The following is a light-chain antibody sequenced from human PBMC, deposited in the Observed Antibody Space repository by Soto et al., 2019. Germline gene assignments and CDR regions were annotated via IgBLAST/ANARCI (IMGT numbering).Light chain of an antibody. CDR1: IHYDF. CDR3: GSYTSSSNYV. CDR2: EVS. Sequence: QSVLTQPASVSGSPGQSITISCTGYIHYDFVSWYQQHPGTAPKLVIYEVSNRPSGTSDRFSGSKSGHTASLTISGLQTEDEAVYYCGSYTSSSNYVFGTGTKVTLL. J-gene: IGLJ1*01. V-gene: IGLV2-14*01.